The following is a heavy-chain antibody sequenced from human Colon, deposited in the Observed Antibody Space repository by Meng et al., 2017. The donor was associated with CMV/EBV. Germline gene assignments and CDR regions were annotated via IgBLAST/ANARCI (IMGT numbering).Heavy chain of an antibody. J-gene: IGHJ4*02. CDR2: VSFDGKNV. CDR3: ARAGLSLHNYLDY. Sequence: GESLKISCATSGFTFDSYAMHWVRQSPGKGLEWAAIVSFDGKNVYYADSVQGRFTISRDNFKNTLYLQMRSVRVEDTAVYYCARAGLSLHNYLDYWGQGTLVTVSS. CDR1: GFTFDSYA. V-gene: IGHV3-30*04. D-gene: IGHD2/OR15-2a*01.